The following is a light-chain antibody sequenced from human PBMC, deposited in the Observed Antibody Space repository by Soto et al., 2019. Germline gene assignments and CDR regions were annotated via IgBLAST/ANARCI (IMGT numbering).Light chain of an antibody. CDR1: TGAVTSGHY. CDR2: DTS. J-gene: IGLJ2*01. CDR3: LLSYSGAHVV. Sequence: QAVVTQEPSLTVSPGGTVTLTCGSSTGAVTSGHYPYWFQQKPCQAPRTLIYDTSNKHSWTPARFSGSLLGGKAALTLSGAQPEDEAEYYCLLSYSGAHVVFGGGTKLTVL. V-gene: IGLV7-46*01.